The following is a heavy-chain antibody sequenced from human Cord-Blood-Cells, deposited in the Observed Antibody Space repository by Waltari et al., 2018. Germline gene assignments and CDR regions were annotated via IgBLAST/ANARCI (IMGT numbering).Heavy chain of an antibody. Sequence: QVQLQQWGAGLLKPSETLSLTCAVYGGSFSGYYWSWIRQPPGKGLEWIGEINHSGSTNYNPALKSRVTISVDTSKNQFSLKLSSVTAADTAVYYCASSDSSGYYFDDWGQGTLVTVSS. D-gene: IGHD3-22*01. V-gene: IGHV4-34*01. CDR3: ASSDSSGYYFDD. CDR1: GGSFSGYY. J-gene: IGHJ4*02. CDR2: INHSGST.